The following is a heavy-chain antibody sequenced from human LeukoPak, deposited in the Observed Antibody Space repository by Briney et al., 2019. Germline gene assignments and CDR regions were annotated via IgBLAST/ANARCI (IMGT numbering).Heavy chain of an antibody. J-gene: IGHJ4*02. CDR2: ISAYNGNT. D-gene: IGHD3-9*01. V-gene: IGHV1-18*01. Sequence: ASVKVSCKASGYTFTSYGISWVRQAPGQGLEWMGWISAYNGNTNYAQKLQGRVTMTRDTSISTAYMELSRLRSDDTAVYYCARARANRLAGYFDYWGQGTLVTVSS. CDR1: GYTFTSYG. CDR3: ARARANRLAGYFDY.